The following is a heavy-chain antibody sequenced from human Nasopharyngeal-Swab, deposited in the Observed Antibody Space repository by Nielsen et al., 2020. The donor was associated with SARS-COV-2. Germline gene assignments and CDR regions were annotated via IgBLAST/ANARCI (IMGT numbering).Heavy chain of an antibody. V-gene: IGHV3-23*01. D-gene: IGHD1-14*01. CDR3: TRGLTGHIVQWNPSPY. Sequence: GESLKISCAVSGFTFTSYAMTWVRQTPGKGLEWVSAIRGSGITTYYADSVWGRFTISRDTSKNTVYLQMNTLRADDTALYFCTRGLTGHIVQWNPSPYWGQGTLVTVSS. J-gene: IGHJ4*02. CDR2: IRGSGITT. CDR1: GFTFTSYA.